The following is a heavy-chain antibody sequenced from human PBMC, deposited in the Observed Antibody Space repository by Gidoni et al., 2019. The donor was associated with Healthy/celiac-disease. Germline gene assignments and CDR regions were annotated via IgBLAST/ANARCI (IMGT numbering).Heavy chain of an antibody. CDR2: ISWNSGSI. V-gene: IGHV3-9*01. D-gene: IGHD2-15*01. Sequence: EVQLVESGGGLVQPGRSLRLSCAAPGFTFDDYAMHWVRQAPGKGLEWVSGISWNSGSIGYADSVKGRFTISRDNAKNSLYLQMNSLRAEDTALYYCAKAGYCSGGSCYYDAFDIWGQGTMVTVSS. J-gene: IGHJ3*02. CDR1: GFTFDDYA. CDR3: AKAGYCSGGSCYYDAFDI.